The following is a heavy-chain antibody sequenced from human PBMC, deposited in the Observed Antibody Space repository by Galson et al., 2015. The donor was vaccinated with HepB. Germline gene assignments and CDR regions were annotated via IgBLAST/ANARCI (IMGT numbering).Heavy chain of an antibody. D-gene: IGHD3-3*01. CDR2: IYYSGST. V-gene: IGHV4-39*01. Sequence: SETLSLTCTVSGGSISSSSYYWGWIRQPPGKGLEWIGSIYYSGSTYYNPSLKSRVTISVDTSKNQFSLKLSSVTAADTAVYYCARTPYDFWSGYYPTNYFDYWGQGTLVTVSS. CDR1: GGSISSSSYY. CDR3: ARTPYDFWSGYYPTNYFDY. J-gene: IGHJ4*02.